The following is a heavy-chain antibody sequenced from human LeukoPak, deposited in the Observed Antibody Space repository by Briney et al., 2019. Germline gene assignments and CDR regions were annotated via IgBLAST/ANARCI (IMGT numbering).Heavy chain of an antibody. CDR1: GGSISSYY. Sequence: SETLSLTCTVSGGSISSYYWSWIRQPPGKGLEWIGEINHSGSTNYNPSLKSRVTISVDTSKNQFSLKLSSVTAADTAVYYCARHTVTTDYYYYYMDVWGKGTTVTVSS. CDR2: INHSGST. V-gene: IGHV4-34*01. CDR3: ARHTVTTDYYYYYMDV. J-gene: IGHJ6*03. D-gene: IGHD4-17*01.